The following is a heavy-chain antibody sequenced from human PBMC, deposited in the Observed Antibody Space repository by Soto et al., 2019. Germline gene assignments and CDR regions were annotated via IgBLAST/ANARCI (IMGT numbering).Heavy chain of an antibody. V-gene: IGHV3-23*01. CDR1: GFSLSSYT. CDR2: ITGSGGAT. J-gene: IGHJ4*02. CDR3: DTAMDAGQWEFLLFGC. Sequence: EVQLLESGGGFAQPGGSRRLACAASGFSLSSYTMSWVRQARGKGLEWVSTITGSGGATYYADAVKGRFTSSRDNAKHKVYVQLENLPAEDSAEYYCDTAMDAGQWEFLLFGCWGEGTLVTVSS. D-gene: IGHD5-18*01.